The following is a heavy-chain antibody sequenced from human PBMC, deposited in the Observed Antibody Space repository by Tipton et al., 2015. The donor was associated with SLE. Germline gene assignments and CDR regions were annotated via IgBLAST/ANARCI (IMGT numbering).Heavy chain of an antibody. CDR3: TRVDTVVPYWFDY. V-gene: IGHV4-31*03. Sequence: TLSLTCTVSGGSISSGGYYWSWIRQHPGKGLEWIGYIYYSGSTHYNPSLKSRVTISVDTSKNQFSLKLSSVTAADTAVYYCTRVDTVVPYWFDYWGQGTLVTVSS. CDR2: IYYSGST. D-gene: IGHD5-12*01. CDR1: GGSISSGGYY. J-gene: IGHJ4*02.